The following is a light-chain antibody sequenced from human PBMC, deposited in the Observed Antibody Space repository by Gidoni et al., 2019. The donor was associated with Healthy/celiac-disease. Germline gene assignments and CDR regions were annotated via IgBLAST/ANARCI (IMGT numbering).Light chain of an antibody. V-gene: IGKV3-15*01. CDR2: CAS. J-gene: IGKJ4*01. CDR1: QSVISN. Sequence: EIVMTQYPATLSVSPGERATLSCRASQSVISNLACYQQKPGQAPRLLIFCASTRATGSPARFIGSGAGTEFTLTISSLQSEDFAVYYCQQYNNWPPLTFGGGTKVEIK. CDR3: QQYNNWPPLT.